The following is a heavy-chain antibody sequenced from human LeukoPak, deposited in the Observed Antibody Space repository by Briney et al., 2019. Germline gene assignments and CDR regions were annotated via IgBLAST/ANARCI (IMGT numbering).Heavy chain of an antibody. CDR2: IYHSGST. J-gene: IGHJ4*02. Sequence: SETLSLTCAVSGGSISSSNWRSWVRQPPGKGLEWIGEIYHSGSTNYNPSLKSRVTISVDKSKNQFSLKLSSVTAADTAVYYCAREEATARDFDYWGQGTLVTVSS. CDR1: GGSISSSNW. D-gene: IGHD5-12*01. V-gene: IGHV4-4*02. CDR3: AREEATARDFDY.